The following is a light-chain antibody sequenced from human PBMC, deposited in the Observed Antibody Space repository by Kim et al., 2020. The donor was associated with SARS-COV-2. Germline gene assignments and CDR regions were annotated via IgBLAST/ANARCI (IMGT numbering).Light chain of an antibody. CDR2: GAS. CDR1: QSMSSN. Sequence: EIVMTQSPVTLSVSPGERATLSCRASQSMSSNLAWYQQKPGQAPRLLIYGASTRATGIPARFSGSGSGTEFTLTISSLQSEDFAVYYCQQYNNWLSWTFGQGTKVDIK. CDR3: QQYNNWLSWT. V-gene: IGKV3-15*01. J-gene: IGKJ1*01.